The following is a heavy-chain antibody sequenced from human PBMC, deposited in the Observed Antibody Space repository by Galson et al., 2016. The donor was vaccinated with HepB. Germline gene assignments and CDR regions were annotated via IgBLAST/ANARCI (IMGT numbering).Heavy chain of an antibody. J-gene: IGHJ5*02. CDR1: GFTFSSYW. Sequence: SLRLSCAASGFTFSSYWMHWVRQSPEEGLVWVSHINSDGSTTAYAASVKGRLTIARDNPKKTLYLQMNSLRVEDTAVSYCARDPLLGGHWFDPWGQGTLVTVSS. CDR3: ARDPLLGGHWFDP. CDR2: INSDGSTT. V-gene: IGHV3-74*01. D-gene: IGHD3-10*01.